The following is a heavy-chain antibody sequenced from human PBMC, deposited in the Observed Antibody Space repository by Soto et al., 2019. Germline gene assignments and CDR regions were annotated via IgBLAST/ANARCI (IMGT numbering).Heavy chain of an antibody. D-gene: IGHD3-3*01. J-gene: IGHJ5*02. Sequence: GASVKVSCKASGGTFSTFGISWVRQAPGQGLEWMGWISAYNGNTNYAQKLQGRVTMTTDTSTSTAYMELRSLRSDDTAVYYCARDALRFLGDNWFDPWGQGTLVTVSS. CDR3: ARDALRFLGDNWFDP. CDR1: GGTFSTFG. V-gene: IGHV1-18*01. CDR2: ISAYNGNT.